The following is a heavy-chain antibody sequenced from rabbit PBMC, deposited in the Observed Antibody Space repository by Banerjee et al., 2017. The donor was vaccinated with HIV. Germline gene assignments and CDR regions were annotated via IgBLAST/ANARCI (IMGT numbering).Heavy chain of an antibody. CDR3: ARRVVGYGDAKDL. CDR1: GFSFSSDYY. J-gene: IGHJ6*01. D-gene: IGHD6-1*01. V-gene: IGHV1S40*01. Sequence: QSLEESGGGLVQPEGSLTLTRTASGFSFSSDYYMCWVRQAPGKGLEWIACIYTGSSGSTWYASWAKGRFTISKTSSTAVTLQMTSLTAADTATYFCARRVVGYGDAKDLWGPGTLVTVS. CDR2: IYTGSSGST.